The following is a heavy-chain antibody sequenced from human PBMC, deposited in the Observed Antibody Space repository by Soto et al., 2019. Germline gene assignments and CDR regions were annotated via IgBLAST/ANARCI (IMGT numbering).Heavy chain of an antibody. CDR3: AARSCSTNTCFHPGPY. J-gene: IGHJ4*02. CDR1: GGTFNSYT. Sequence: QVQLVQSAAEMKKPGSSVKVSCKASGGTFNSYTFSWVRQAPGQGLEWMGRIIPILDMTTYSQSFQGRVTITADKFTNTVYMQLSNLTSEDTALYFFAARSCSTNTCFHPGPYWGQGTLVAVSS. V-gene: IGHV1-69*02. CDR2: IIPILDMT. D-gene: IGHD2-15*01.